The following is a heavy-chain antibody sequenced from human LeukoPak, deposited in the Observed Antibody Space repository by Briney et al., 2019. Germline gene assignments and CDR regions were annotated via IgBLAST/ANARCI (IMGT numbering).Heavy chain of an antibody. J-gene: IGHJ1*01. CDR2: INTNTGNP. V-gene: IGHV7-4-1*02. Sequence: ASVKVSCKASGYTFTSYAMNWVRQAPGQGLEWMGWINTNTGNPTYAQGFTGRFAFSLDTSVSTAYLQISSLKPEDTAVYYCARYGYCSGGSCDWTAKYFQHWGQGTLVTVSS. CDR1: GYTFTSYA. D-gene: IGHD2-15*01. CDR3: ARYGYCSGGSCDWTAKYFQH.